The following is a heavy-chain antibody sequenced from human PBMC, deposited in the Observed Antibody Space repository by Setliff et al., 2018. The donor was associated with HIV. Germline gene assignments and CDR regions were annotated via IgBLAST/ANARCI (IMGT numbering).Heavy chain of an antibody. CDR1: GFTFSSYW. J-gene: IGHJ4*02. CDR3: ARAPWCSSTSCPYYFDY. D-gene: IGHD2-2*01. CDR2: ISSSSSYI. V-gene: IGHV3-21*01. Sequence: GGSLRLSCAASGFTFSSYWMSWVRQAPGKGLEWVSSISSSSSYIYYADSVKGRFTISRDNAKNSLYLQMNSLRAEDTAVYYCARAPWCSSTSCPYYFDYWGQGTLVTVSS.